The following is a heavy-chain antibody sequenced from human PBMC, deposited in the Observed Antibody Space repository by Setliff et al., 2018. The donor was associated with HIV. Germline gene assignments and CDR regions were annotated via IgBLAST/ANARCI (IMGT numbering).Heavy chain of an antibody. CDR2: IKQDGHNK. D-gene: IGHD6-13*01. Sequence: PGGSLRLSCAASGFTFSSYSMNWVRQAPGKGLEWVASIKQDGHNKYYVDSVKGRFIISRDNAKNSLYLQMNTLRAEDTAVYYCARDYRPSGYISGWYIDYWGQGTPVTVSS. J-gene: IGHJ4*02. V-gene: IGHV3-7*01. CDR1: GFTFSSYS. CDR3: ARDYRPSGYISGWYIDY.